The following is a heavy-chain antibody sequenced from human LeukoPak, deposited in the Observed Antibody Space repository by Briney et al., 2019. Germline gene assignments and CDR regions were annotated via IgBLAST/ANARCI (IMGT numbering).Heavy chain of an antibody. J-gene: IGHJ6*02. CDR1: GGSISSYY. V-gene: IGHV4-59*01. CDR2: IYYSESP. D-gene: IGHD3-3*01. Sequence: SETLSLTCTVAGGSISSYYWSWIRQPPGKGLEWIGYIYYSESPNYNPSLKSRVTISVDTSKNQFPLKLSSVTAADTAVYYCARVDYDFWSGSTNGMNVGGQGTTVTVSS. CDR3: ARVDYDFWSGSTNGMNV.